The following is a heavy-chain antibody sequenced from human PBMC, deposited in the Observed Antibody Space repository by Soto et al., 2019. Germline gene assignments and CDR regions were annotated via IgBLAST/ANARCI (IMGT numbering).Heavy chain of an antibody. V-gene: IGHV1-69*01. CDR1: GGTFSSYA. J-gene: IGHJ6*02. CDR2: IIPIFGTA. Sequence: QVQLVQSGAEVKKPGSSVKVSCKASGGTFSSYAISWVRQAPGQGLEWMGGIIPIFGTANYAQKFQGRVTITADESTSTAYMELSSLRSEDTAVYYCALGYCSGGSCSDYGMDVWGQGTTVTVSS. D-gene: IGHD2-15*01. CDR3: ALGYCSGGSCSDYGMDV.